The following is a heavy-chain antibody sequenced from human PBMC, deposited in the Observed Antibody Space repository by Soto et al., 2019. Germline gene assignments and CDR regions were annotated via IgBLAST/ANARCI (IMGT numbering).Heavy chain of an antibody. J-gene: IGHJ4*02. V-gene: IGHV3-33*01. Sequence: QVQLVESGGGVVQPGRSLRLSCAASGFSFSNYGMHWVRQAPGKGLEWVAVIWSDGSNKYYADSVKGRFTISKDNSKNTLYLQMNSLRAEDTAIYYCASDYGRSPFAYWGQGTLVTVSS. D-gene: IGHD6-13*01. CDR3: ASDYGRSPFAY. CDR1: GFSFSNYG. CDR2: IWSDGSNK.